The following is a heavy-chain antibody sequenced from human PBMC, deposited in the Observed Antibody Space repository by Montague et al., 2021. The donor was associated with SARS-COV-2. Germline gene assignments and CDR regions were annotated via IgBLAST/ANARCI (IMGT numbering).Heavy chain of an antibody. CDR3: TKDWDY. CDR1: GFTASTFD. CDR2: ILSGGRT. J-gene: IGHJ4*02. V-gene: IGHV3-23*03. Sequence: SLRLSCAASGFTASTFDMTWVRRAPGKGLECVSVILSGGRTFYAASVKGRFTISRDDSTDTLYLHMNSLRGEDTAIYYCTKDWDYWGQGALVTVSS.